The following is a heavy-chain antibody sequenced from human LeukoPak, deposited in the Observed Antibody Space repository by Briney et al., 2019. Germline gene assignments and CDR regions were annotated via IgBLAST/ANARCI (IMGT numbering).Heavy chain of an antibody. Sequence: PSETLSLTCTVSGGSISSYYWSWIRQPPGKGLEWIGYIYYSGSTNYNPSLKSRVTISVDTSKNQFSLKLSSVTAADTAVYYCARRPVVPAARGVESLDYWGQGTLVTVSS. CDR1: GGSISSYY. J-gene: IGHJ4*02. CDR2: IYYSGST. V-gene: IGHV4-59*01. CDR3: ARRPVVPAARGVESLDY. D-gene: IGHD2-2*01.